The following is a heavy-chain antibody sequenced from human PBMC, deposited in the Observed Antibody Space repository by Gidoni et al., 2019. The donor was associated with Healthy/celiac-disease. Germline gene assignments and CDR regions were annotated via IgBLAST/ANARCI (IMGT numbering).Heavy chain of an antibody. CDR1: GFTFSSYS. CDR2: IISSSSYI. CDR3: ARDLGAVAGPYYFDY. Sequence: EVQRVESGGGLVKLGGSLRLACAASGFTFSSYSMNCVRQAPGKGLDVVSSIISSSSYIYYADSVKGRFTISRDNAKNSLYLQMNSLRAEDTAVYYCARDLGAVAGPYYFDYWGQGTLVTVSS. D-gene: IGHD6-19*01. J-gene: IGHJ4*02. V-gene: IGHV3-21*01.